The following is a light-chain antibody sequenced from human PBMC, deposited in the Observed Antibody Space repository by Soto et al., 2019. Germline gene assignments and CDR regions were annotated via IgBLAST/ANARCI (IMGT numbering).Light chain of an antibody. Sequence: QSALTQPASVSGSPGQSITIYCTGTSSDIGGYDYVSWYQQHPGKAPKLMIYEVSNRPSGVSNRFSGSKSGNTASLTISGLQAEDEADYYCTSYTSSSTNYVFGTWTKLTVL. CDR3: TSYTSSSTNYV. V-gene: IGLV2-14*01. CDR1: SSDIGGYDY. CDR2: EVS. J-gene: IGLJ1*01.